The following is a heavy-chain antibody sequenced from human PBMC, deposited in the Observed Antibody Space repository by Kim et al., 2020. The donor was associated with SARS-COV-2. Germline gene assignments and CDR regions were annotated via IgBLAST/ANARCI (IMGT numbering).Heavy chain of an antibody. J-gene: IGHJ4*02. CDR1: GGSISSSSYY. D-gene: IGHD3-3*01. Sequence: SETLSLTCTVSGGSISSSSYYWGWIRQPPGKGLEWIGSIYYSGSTYYNPSLKSRVTISVDTSKNQFSLKLSSVTAADTAVYYCARLRPAADYDFWSGYYFDYWGQGTLVTVSS. CDR2: IYYSGST. V-gene: IGHV4-39*01. CDR3: ARLRPAADYDFWSGYYFDY.